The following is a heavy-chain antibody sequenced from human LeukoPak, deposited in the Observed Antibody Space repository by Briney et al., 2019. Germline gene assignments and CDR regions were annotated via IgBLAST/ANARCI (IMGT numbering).Heavy chain of an antibody. CDR2: IDQDGCGK. Sequence: GGSLRLSCAASGFTFSDYWMNWVRQAPGKGLVWVANIDQDGCGKYYLDSVKGRFTISRDNAKSSLYLQIDSLRAEDTAVYYCARGDWAPFDYWGQGSLLTVSS. J-gene: IGHJ4*02. CDR1: GFTFSDYW. CDR3: ARGDWAPFDY. D-gene: IGHD2-21*02. V-gene: IGHV3-7*01.